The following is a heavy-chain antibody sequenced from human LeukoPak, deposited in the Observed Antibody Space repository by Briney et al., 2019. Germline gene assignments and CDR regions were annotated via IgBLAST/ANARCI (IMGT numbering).Heavy chain of an antibody. Sequence: ASVKVSCKASGYTLTSYDFNWVRQATGQGLEWMGWMNPNSGNTGYAQKLQGRVTMTTDTSTSTAYMELRSLRSDDTAVYYCARNSRAGYMDVWGKGTTVTVSS. D-gene: IGHD6-13*01. CDR3: ARNSRAGYMDV. V-gene: IGHV1-8*01. CDR2: MNPNSGNT. CDR1: GYTLTSYD. J-gene: IGHJ6*03.